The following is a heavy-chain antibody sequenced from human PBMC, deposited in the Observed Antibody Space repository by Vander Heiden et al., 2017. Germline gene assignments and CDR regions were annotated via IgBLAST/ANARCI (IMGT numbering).Heavy chain of an antibody. Sequence: TCAVYGGSFSGYYWSWIRQPPGKGLEWIGEINHSGSTNYNPSLKSRVTISVDTSKNQCSLTLSSVTAAETAVYYCARFWLQKFYYFDYWCQGPLVTVSS. CDR2: INHSGST. CDR1: GGSFSGYY. D-gene: IGHD5-12*01. J-gene: IGHJ4*02. V-gene: IGHV4-34*01. CDR3: ARFWLQKFYYFDY.